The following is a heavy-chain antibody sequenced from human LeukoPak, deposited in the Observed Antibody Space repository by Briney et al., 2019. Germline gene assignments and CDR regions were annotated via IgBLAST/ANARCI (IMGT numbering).Heavy chain of an antibody. V-gene: IGHV1-69*05. CDR1: GDTFSGYA. CDR2: IIPIFGTA. J-gene: IGHJ4*02. D-gene: IGHD3-16*02. Sequence: SVKVSCKASGDTFSGYAISWVRQAPGQGLEWMGGIIPIFGTANYAQKFQGRVTNTTDESTSTAYMELSSLRSEDTAAYYCARGDLGDYVWGSYHIPIDYWGQGTLVTVSS. CDR3: ARGDLGDYVWGSYHIPIDY.